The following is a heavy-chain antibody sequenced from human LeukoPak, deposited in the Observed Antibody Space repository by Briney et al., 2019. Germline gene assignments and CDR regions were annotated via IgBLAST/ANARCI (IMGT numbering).Heavy chain of an antibody. J-gene: IGHJ5*02. CDR3: ATCQSVATHWFDP. CDR1: GYTFTSYY. V-gene: IGHV1-46*01. Sequence: ASVKVSCKASGYTFTSYYMHWVRQAPGQGLEWMGIINPSGGSTTYAQRFQGRVTMTRDMSTNTVYMELSSLKSDDTAVYFCATCQSVATHWFDPWGQGSPVTVSS. CDR2: INPSGGST.